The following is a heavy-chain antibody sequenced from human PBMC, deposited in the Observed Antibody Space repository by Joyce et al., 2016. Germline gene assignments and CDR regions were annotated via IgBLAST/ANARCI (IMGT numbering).Heavy chain of an antibody. D-gene: IGHD2-15*01. Sequence: EVQLLESGGGLVQPGGSLRLPCAASGFTFSSYAMSWVRQAPGKGVELVSAISGSGGSTYDADSVKGRFTSSRDNSKNTLYLQMNSLRAEDTAVYYCAKQVVVAATTNWFDPWGQGTLVTVSS. CDR3: AKQVVVAATTNWFDP. CDR2: ISGSGGST. V-gene: IGHV3-23*01. J-gene: IGHJ5*02. CDR1: GFTFSSYA.